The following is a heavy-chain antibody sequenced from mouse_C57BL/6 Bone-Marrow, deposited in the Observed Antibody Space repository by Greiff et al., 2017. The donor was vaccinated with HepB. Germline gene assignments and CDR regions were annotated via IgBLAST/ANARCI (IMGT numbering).Heavy chain of an antibody. D-gene: IGHD2-3*01. V-gene: IGHV5-6*01. J-gene: IGHJ2*01. CDR1: GFTFSSYG. Sequence: EVMLVESGGDLVKPGGSLKLSCAASGFTFSSYGMSWVRQTPDKRLEWVATISSGGSYTYYPDSVKGRFTISRDNAKNTLYLQMSSLKSEDTAMYYCARHPDGYYGLYYFDYRGQGTTLTVSS. CDR3: ARHPDGYYGLYYFDY. CDR2: ISSGGSYT.